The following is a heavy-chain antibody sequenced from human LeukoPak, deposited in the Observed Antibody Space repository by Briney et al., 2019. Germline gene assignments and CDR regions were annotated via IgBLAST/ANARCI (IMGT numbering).Heavy chain of an antibody. CDR1: GGSISSSNW. D-gene: IGHD3-10*01. V-gene: IGHV4-4*02. CDR3: ARDRSGSGRLYYYYYGMDV. Sequence: SGTLSLTCAVSGGSISSSNWWSWVRQPPGKGLEWIGEIYHSGSTNYNPSLKSRVTISVDKSKNQFSLKLSSVTAADTAVYYCARDRSGSGRLYYYYYGMDVWGQGTTVTVSS. J-gene: IGHJ6*02. CDR2: IYHSGST.